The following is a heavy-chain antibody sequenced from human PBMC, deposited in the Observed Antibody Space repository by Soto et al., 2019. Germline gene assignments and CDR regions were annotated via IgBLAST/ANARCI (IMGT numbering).Heavy chain of an antibody. D-gene: IGHD4-17*01. CDR3: ARRTVTHEAFDI. Sequence: SETLSLTYTVSGGSISSYYWSWIRQPPGKGLEWIGYIYYSGSTNYNPSLKSRVTISVDTSNNQFSLKLSSVTAADTAVYYCARRTVTHEAFDIWGQGTMVTVSS. CDR1: GGSISSYY. CDR2: IYYSGST. V-gene: IGHV4-59*08. J-gene: IGHJ3*02.